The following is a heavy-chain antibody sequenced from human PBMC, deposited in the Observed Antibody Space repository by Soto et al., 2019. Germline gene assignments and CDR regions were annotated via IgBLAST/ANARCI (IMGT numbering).Heavy chain of an antibody. CDR3: ARVGGFGATTIDY. CDR1: GGSISSDGSS. V-gene: IGHV4-30-2*05. CDR2: IYDSGSS. J-gene: IGHJ4*02. Sequence: SETLSLTCAVSGGSISSDGSSWSWIRQPPGKGLEWIGYIYDSGSSYYNPSLKSRVTISVDTSKNQFSLKLSSVTAADTAVYYCARVGGFGATTIDYWGQGTLVTVSS. D-gene: IGHD3-10*01.